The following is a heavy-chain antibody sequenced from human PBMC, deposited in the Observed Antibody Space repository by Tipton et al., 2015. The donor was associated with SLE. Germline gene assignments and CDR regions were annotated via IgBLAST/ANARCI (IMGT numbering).Heavy chain of an antibody. Sequence: GSLRLSCAASGFTFSSYGMHWVRQASGKGLEWVAFIRFDGSNKYYADSAKGRFTISRDNSKNTLYLQMNSLRAEDTAVYYCAKDTGWYFDYWGQGTLVTVSS. CDR3: AKDTGWYFDY. J-gene: IGHJ4*02. CDR1: GFTFSSYG. V-gene: IGHV3-30*02. CDR2: IRFDGSNK. D-gene: IGHD1-14*01.